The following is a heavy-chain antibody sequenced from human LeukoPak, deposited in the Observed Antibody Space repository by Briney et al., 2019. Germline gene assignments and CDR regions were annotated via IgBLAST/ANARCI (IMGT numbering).Heavy chain of an antibody. CDR3: VRASLLRGLVGYYFDS. D-gene: IGHD3-16*02. V-gene: IGHV1-69*05. J-gene: IGHJ4*02. Sequence: SVKVSCKASGGTFSSYAISWVRQAPGQGLEWMGRIIPIFGTANYAQKFQGRVTITTDESTSTAYMELSSLRSGDTAVYFCVRASLLRGLVGYYFDSWGQGTPVTVFS. CDR1: GGTFSSYA. CDR2: IIPIFGTA.